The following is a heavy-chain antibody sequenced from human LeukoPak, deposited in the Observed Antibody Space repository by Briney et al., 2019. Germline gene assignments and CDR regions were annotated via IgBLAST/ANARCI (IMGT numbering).Heavy chain of an antibody. CDR1: GYTFTDYY. CDR2: ISAYNGNT. Sequence: ASVKVSCKASGYTFTDYYIHWVRQAPGQGLEWMGWISAYNGNTNYAQKLQGRVTMTTDTSTSTAYMELRSLRSDDTAVYYCARFVVPAADYYYYGMDVWGQGTTVTVSS. D-gene: IGHD2-2*01. V-gene: IGHV1-18*04. CDR3: ARFVVPAADYYYYGMDV. J-gene: IGHJ6*02.